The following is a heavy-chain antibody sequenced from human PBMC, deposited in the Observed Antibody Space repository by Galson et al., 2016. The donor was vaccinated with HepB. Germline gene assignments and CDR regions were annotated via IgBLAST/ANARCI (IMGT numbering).Heavy chain of an antibody. CDR1: GFTFSTYA. CDR2: VGSGGDDR. D-gene: IGHD3-3*02. CDR3: AKDRHYWSAIDY. Sequence: SLRLSCAASGFTFSTYAMSWVRQAPGKGLEWVAGVGSGGDDRHYADPVKGRFTISRDNSNNILYLQMSNLRAEDTAVYYCAKDRHYWSAIDYWGQGSLVTVSS. V-gene: IGHV3-23*01. J-gene: IGHJ4*02.